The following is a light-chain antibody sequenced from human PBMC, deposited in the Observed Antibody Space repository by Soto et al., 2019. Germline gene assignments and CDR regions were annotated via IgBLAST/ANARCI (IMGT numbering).Light chain of an antibody. J-gene: IGKJ4*01. V-gene: IGKV1-33*01. Sequence: DIQMTQSPSSLSASVGDRVTITCQASQDISNYLNWYQQKPGKAPKLLIYDASNLETGVPSRFSGSGSGTDFTFTISSLQPEDIATYYCQLYSTFGGGTKVEIK. CDR1: QDISNY. CDR3: QLYST. CDR2: DAS.